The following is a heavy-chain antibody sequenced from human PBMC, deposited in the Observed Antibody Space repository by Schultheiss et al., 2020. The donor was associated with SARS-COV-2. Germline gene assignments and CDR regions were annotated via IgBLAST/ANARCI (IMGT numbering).Heavy chain of an antibody. CDR1: GYSFTSYW. CDR2: IYPGDSDT. Sequence: GESLKISCKGSGYSFTSYWIGWVRQMPGKGLEWMGIIYPGDSDTRYSPSFQGQVTISADKSISTAYLQWSSLKASDTAMYYCARLPVEIGYCSSTSCYIGEGGDYYYYYYMDVWGKGTTVTVSS. CDR3: ARLPVEIGYCSSTSCYIGEGGDYYYYYYMDV. J-gene: IGHJ6*03. V-gene: IGHV5-51*01. D-gene: IGHD2-2*02.